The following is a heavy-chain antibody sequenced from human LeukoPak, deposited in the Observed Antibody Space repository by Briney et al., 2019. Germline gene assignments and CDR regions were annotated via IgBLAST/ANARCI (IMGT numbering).Heavy chain of an antibody. J-gene: IGHJ4*02. CDR1: GFTLSSYW. Sequence: GGSLRLSCAASGFTLSSYWMSWVRQAPGKGLEWVANIKQDGSEKYYVDSVKGRFTISRDNAKNSLYLQMNSLRAEDTAVYYCARGQVITFGGVIVIGGYYFDYWGQGTLVTVSS. CDR2: IKQDGSEK. CDR3: ARGQVITFGGVIVIGGYYFDY. D-gene: IGHD3-16*02. V-gene: IGHV3-7*01.